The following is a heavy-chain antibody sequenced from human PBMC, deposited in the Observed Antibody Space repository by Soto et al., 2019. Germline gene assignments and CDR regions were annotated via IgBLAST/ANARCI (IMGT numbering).Heavy chain of an antibody. CDR2: ISSSSSYI. CDR3: ARDGGRMITFGGVIIDQYYYYGMDV. D-gene: IGHD3-16*02. V-gene: IGHV3-21*01. Sequence: GGSLRLSCAASGFTFSSYSMNWVRQAPGKGLEWVPSISSSSSYIYYADSVKGRFTISRDNAKNSLYLQMNSLRAEDTAVYYCARDGGRMITFGGVIIDQYYYYGMDVWGRGTTVTVSS. J-gene: IGHJ6*02. CDR1: GFTFSSYS.